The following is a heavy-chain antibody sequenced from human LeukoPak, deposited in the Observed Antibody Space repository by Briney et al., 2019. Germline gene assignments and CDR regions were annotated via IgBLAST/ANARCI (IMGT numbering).Heavy chain of an antibody. D-gene: IGHD6-13*01. CDR1: GGSVSSGSYY. V-gene: IGHV4-61*01. Sequence: PSENLSLTCTVSGGSVSSGSYYWSWIRQPPGKGLEWIGYIYYSGSTNYNPSLKSRVTISVDTSKNQFSLKVSYVTAADTAVYYCARDTSSWPTLEYWGQGTLVTVSS. CDR2: IYYSGST. J-gene: IGHJ4*02. CDR3: ARDTSSWPTLEY.